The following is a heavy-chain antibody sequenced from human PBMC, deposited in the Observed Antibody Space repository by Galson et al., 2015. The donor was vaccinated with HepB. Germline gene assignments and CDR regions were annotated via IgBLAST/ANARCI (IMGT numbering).Heavy chain of an antibody. Sequence: SLRLSCAATGFIFDDYDMSWVRQVPGKGLEWVSGINWNGGDTDYADSVKGRFTISRDNAENSLYLQMSSLRAEDTALYYCARDETTMARGVIHKWYSGYWGQGTLVTVSS. CDR3: ARDETTMARGVIHKWYSGY. D-gene: IGHD3-10*01. J-gene: IGHJ4*02. CDR2: INWNGGDT. V-gene: IGHV3-20*04. CDR1: GFIFDDYD.